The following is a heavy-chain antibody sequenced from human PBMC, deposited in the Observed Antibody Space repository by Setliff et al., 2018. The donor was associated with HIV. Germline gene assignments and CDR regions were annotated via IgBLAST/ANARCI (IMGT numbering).Heavy chain of an antibody. J-gene: IGHJ4*02. CDR3: ARVPGRNYFDY. Sequence: ASVKVSCKASGYTFTDYYVHWVRQAPGQGLERMGWINPSSGATNYAQKFQGRVTMTRDTSISTAYMEVSRLRSDDTAVYYCARVPGRNYFDYWGQGTLVTVSS. V-gene: IGHV1-2*02. CDR2: INPSSGAT. CDR1: GYTFTDYY.